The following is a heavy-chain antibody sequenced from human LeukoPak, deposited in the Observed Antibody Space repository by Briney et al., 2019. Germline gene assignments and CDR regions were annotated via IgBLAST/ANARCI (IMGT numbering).Heavy chain of an antibody. V-gene: IGHV3-23*01. J-gene: IGHJ6*04. Sequence: GGSLRLSCAASGFTFSSYAMSWVRQAPGKGLEWVSVISGSGGSTSYADSVKGRFTISRDNSMNTLYLQMNSLRAEDTAVYYCAELGITMIGGVWGKGTTVTISS. CDR2: ISGSGGST. CDR1: GFTFSSYA. D-gene: IGHD3-10*02. CDR3: AELGITMIGGV.